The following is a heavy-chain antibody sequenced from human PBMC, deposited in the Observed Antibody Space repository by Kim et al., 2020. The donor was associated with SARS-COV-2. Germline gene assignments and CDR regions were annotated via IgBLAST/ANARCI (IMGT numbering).Heavy chain of an antibody. CDR3: ARDRRYSLDY. D-gene: IGHD2-15*01. CDR2: IKEDGTEK. J-gene: IGHJ4*02. CDR1: GFSFTTNC. V-gene: IGHV3-7*01. Sequence: GGSLRLSCVVSGFSFTTNCMSWFRQAPGKGLEWVAKIKEDGTEKYYGYSVEGRFTISRDNAKNSLYLQMNSLSAEDTAVYYCARDRRYSLDYWGQGTLVTVST.